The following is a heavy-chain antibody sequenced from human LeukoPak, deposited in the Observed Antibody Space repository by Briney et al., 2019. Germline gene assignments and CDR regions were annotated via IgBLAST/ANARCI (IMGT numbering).Heavy chain of an antibody. V-gene: IGHV3-48*03. CDR2: ISSSGSTI. J-gene: IGHJ4*02. D-gene: IGHD5-12*01. CDR3: ARERRGYSGYDSVRGDY. CDR1: GFTFSSYE. Sequence: GWSLRLSCAASGFTFSSYEMNWVRQAPGKGLEWVSYISSSGSTIYYADSVKGRFTISRDNAKNSLYLQMNSLRAEDTAVYYCARERRGYSGYDSVRGDYWGQGTLVTVSS.